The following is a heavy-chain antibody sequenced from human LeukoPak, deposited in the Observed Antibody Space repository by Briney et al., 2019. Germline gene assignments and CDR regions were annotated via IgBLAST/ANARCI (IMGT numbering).Heavy chain of an antibody. D-gene: IGHD6-6*01. J-gene: IGHJ4*02. V-gene: IGHV3-23*01. CDR1: GFTFSSYA. CDR3: AKDRDIAVRPYYFGY. CDR2: MSGSGGRT. Sequence: GGSLRLSCAASGFTFSSYAMSWVRQAPGKGLEWVSGMSGSGGRTYYADSVKGRFTISRDNSKNTLSLQMNSLRAEDTAVYYCAKDRDIAVRPYYFGYWGQGTLVTVSS.